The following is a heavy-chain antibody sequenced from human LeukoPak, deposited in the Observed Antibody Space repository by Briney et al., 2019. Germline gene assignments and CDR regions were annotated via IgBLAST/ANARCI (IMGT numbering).Heavy chain of an antibody. Sequence: ASVKVSCKASGYTFTIYYMHWVRQAPGQGLEWMGIINPSGGSTSYAQKFQGRVTMTRDMSTSTVYMELSSLRSEDTGVYYCAREDHSGSYYYWGQGTLVTVSS. CDR1: GYTFTIYY. J-gene: IGHJ4*02. CDR2: INPSGGST. CDR3: AREDHSGSYYY. D-gene: IGHD1-26*01. V-gene: IGHV1-46*01.